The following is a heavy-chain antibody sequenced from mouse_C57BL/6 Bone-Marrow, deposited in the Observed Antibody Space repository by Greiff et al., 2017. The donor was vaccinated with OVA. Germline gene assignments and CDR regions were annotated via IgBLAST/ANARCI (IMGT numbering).Heavy chain of an antibody. CDR1: GYTFTDYY. V-gene: IGHV1-26*01. Sequence: EVQLQQSGPELVKPGASVKISCKASGYTFTDYYMNWVKQSHGKSLEWIGDINPNNGGTSYNQKFKGKATLTVDKSSSTAYMELRSLTSEDSAVYYCARSVYYGSSYGYWGQGTTLTVSS. CDR2: INPNNGGT. D-gene: IGHD1-1*01. J-gene: IGHJ2*01. CDR3: ARSVYYGSSYGY.